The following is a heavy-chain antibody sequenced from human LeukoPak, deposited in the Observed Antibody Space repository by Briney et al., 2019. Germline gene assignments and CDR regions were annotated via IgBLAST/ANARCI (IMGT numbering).Heavy chain of an antibody. V-gene: IGHV3-33*08. Sequence: GGSLRLSCAASGFTFSSYAMSWVRQAPGKGLEWVAVIWYDGSNKYYGDSVKGRFTISRDNSKNTLYLQMNSLRAEDTAVYYCARRFGELVDYWGQGTLVTVSS. J-gene: IGHJ4*02. D-gene: IGHD3-10*01. CDR1: GFTFSSYA. CDR3: ARRFGELVDY. CDR2: IWYDGSNK.